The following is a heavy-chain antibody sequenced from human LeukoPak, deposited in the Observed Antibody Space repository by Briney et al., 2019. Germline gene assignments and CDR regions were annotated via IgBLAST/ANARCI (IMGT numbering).Heavy chain of an antibody. CDR3: ARHHTAGWRVLDV. CDR1: GGAISSSSYY. V-gene: IGHV4-39*01. D-gene: IGHD6-19*01. Sequence: PSETLSLTCTVSGGAISSSSYYWGWIRQPPGKGLEWIGSIYYSGSTYYNPSLKSRVTISVDTSKNQFSLKLSSVTAADTAVYYCARHHTAGWRVLDVWGQGTTVTVSS. J-gene: IGHJ6*02. CDR2: IYYSGST.